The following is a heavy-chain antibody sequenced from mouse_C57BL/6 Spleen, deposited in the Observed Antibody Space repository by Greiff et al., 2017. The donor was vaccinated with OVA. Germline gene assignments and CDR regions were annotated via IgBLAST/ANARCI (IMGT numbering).Heavy chain of an antibody. V-gene: IGHV1-69*01. CDR1: GYTFTSYW. CDR2: IVPSDSYT. CDR3: ARRSHYYFDY. J-gene: IGHJ2*01. Sequence: QVQLQQSGAELVMPGASVKLSCKASGYTFTSYWMHWVKQRPGQGLEWIGEIVPSDSYTNYNQKFKGKSTLTVDKSSSTAYMQLSSLTSEDSAVYYCARRSHYYFDYWGQGTTLTVSS.